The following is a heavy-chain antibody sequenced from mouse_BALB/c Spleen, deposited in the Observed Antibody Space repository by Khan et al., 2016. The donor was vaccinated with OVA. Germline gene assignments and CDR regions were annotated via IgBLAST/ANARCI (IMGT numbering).Heavy chain of an antibody. CDR1: EYTFTDYN. CDR2: INPNNGDT. CDR3: SRGGYGGFAY. J-gene: IGHJ3*01. Sequence: VRLQQSGPELVKPGASVKIPCKASEYTFTDYNMDWVKQSHGKSLEWIGDINPNNGDTFYNQRFKGKATLTVDKSSSTAYMELRSLTSEDTAVYFCSRGGYGGFAYWGQGTLVTVSA. D-gene: IGHD2-14*01. V-gene: IGHV1-18*01.